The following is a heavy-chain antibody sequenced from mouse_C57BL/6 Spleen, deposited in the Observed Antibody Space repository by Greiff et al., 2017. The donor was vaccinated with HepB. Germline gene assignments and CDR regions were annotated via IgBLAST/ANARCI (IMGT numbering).Heavy chain of an antibody. CDR1: GYTFTDYY. D-gene: IGHD1-1*01. V-gene: IGHV1-84*01. J-gene: IGHJ3*01. CDR2: IYPGSGNT. Sequence: QVQLQQSGPELVKPGASVKISCKASGYTFTDYYINWVKQRPGQGLGWIGWIYPGSGNTKYNEKFKGKATLPVDTSSSTAYMQLSSLTSEDSAVYFCARNYGSSRAWFAYWGQGTLVTVSA. CDR3: ARNYGSSRAWFAY.